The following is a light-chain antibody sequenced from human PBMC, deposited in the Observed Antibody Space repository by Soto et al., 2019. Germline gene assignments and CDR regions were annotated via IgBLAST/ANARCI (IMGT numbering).Light chain of an antibody. J-gene: IGKJ4*01. Sequence: EIVLTQSPATLSLSPGERATLSCRASQSVSSYLAWYQQKPGQAPRLLIYDASNRATGIPARFSGSGSGTDFTLTISILEPEYFAVYYCQQRSNWSTFGGGTKVEIK. CDR3: QQRSNWST. CDR2: DAS. CDR1: QSVSSY. V-gene: IGKV3-11*01.